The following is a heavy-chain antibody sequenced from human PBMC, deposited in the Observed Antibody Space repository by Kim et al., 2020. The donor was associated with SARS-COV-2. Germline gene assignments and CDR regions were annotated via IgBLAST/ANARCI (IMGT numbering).Heavy chain of an antibody. J-gene: IGHJ6*01. CDR3: AKGSVDTTGYYY. CDR2: ILAGGGSK. V-gene: IGHV3-23*01. D-gene: IGHD3-22*01. CDR1: GFTFSSYA. Sequence: GGSLRLSCAASGFTFSSYAMSWVRQAPGKGLEWVSAILAGGGSKFYADSVKGRFTISRENSENILFLQMNSLSAEDTAVYYCAKGSVDTTGYYY.